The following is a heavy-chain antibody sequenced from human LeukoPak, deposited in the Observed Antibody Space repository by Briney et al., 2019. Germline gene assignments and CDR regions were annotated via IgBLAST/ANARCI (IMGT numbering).Heavy chain of an antibody. CDR3: ARERVNYYDGSGYSDY. CDR1: GYTFTSYY. CDR2: INPSGGST. Sequence: ASVKVSCKASGYTFTSYYMHWVRQAPGQGLEWMGIINPSGGSTSYAQKFQGRVTMTRDTSTSTVYMELSSLRSEDTAVYYCARERVNYYDGSGYSDYWGQGTLVTVSS. D-gene: IGHD3-22*01. V-gene: IGHV1-46*01. J-gene: IGHJ4*02.